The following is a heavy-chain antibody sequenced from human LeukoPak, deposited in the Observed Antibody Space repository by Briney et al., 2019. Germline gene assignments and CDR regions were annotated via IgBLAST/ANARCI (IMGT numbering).Heavy chain of an antibody. CDR3: ARGDLGYCSGGSCSDFDY. V-gene: IGHV3-43*02. CDR1: GFTFSSYA. CDR2: ISGDGGST. D-gene: IGHD2-15*01. J-gene: IGHJ4*02. Sequence: GGSLRLSCAASGFTFSSYAMSWVRQAPGKGLEWVSLISGDGGSTYYADSVKGRFTISRDNSKNSLYLQMNSLRTEDTALYYCARGDLGYCSGGSCSDFDYWGQGTLVTVSS.